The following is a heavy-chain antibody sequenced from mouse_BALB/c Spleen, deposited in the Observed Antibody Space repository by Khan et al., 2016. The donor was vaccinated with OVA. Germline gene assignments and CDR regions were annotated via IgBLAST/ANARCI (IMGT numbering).Heavy chain of an antibody. CDR1: GYTFTDYN. D-gene: IGHD1-1*02. J-gene: IGHJ2*01. CDR2: INPNSGGT. V-gene: IGHV1-18*01. CDR3: ARSGDGGLGY. Sequence: VQLKESGPELVKPGASVKIPCKASGYTFTDYNMDWVKQRHGKSLEWIGDINPNSGGTIYNQKFKSQTTLTVDKSSSTAYMELRSLTSEDTAVYKGARSGDGGLGYWGQGTTLTVSS.